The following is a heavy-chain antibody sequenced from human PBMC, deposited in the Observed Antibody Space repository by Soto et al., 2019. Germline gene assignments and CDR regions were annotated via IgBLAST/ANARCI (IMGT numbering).Heavy chain of an antibody. Sequence: ASVKVSCKASGGTFSSYAISWVRQAPGQGLEWMGGIIPIFGTANYAQKFQGRVTITADNSKNTLYLQMNSLRPEDTAVYYCAKVREDVLLLVDLDHWGQGTPVTVSS. CDR2: IIPIFGTA. V-gene: IGHV1-69*06. D-gene: IGHD2-8*02. J-gene: IGHJ4*02. CDR1: GGTFSSYA. CDR3: AKVREDVLLLVDLDH.